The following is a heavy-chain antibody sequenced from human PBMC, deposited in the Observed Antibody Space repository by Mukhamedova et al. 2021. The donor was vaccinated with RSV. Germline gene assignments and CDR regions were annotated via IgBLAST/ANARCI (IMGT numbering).Heavy chain of an antibody. V-gene: IGHV3-21*01. CDR3: ARGPSGSYKDYFDY. J-gene: IGHJ4*02. Sequence: SRSDYIYYADSVRGRFTISRDNAKNSLYLQMNTLRAEDTAVYYCARGPSGSYKDYFDYWGQGTLVTVSS. D-gene: IGHD1-26*01. CDR2: SRSDYI.